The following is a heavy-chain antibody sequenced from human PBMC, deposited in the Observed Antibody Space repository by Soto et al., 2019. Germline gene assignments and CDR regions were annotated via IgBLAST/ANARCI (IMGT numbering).Heavy chain of an antibody. J-gene: IGHJ4*02. V-gene: IGHV1-69*06. CDR2: IIPVFVTP. Sequence: QVQLVQSGAEVKKPGSSVKVSCTASGGPFSAYSINWVRQGPGQGLEWMGGIIPVFVTPNNAQKFQGRVTSTADKSTSTAYMELSNLSSEDTDIYFCARDPDYGANSGLGLVDYWGQGTLVTVTS. CDR3: ARDPDYGANSGLGLVDY. D-gene: IGHD4-17*01. CDR1: GGPFSAYS.